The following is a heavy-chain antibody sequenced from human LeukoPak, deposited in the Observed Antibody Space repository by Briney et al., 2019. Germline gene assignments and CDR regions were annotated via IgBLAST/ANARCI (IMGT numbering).Heavy chain of an antibody. CDR2: ISWNSGSI. CDR3: AKDVEMATILPHY. CDR1: GFTFDDYA. D-gene: IGHD5-24*01. J-gene: IGHJ4*02. Sequence: PGRSLRLSCAASGFTFDDYAMHWVRQAPGKGLEWVSGISWNSGSIGYADSVKGRFTISRDNAKNSQYLQMNSLRAEDTALYYCAKDVEMATILPHYWGQGTLVTVSS. V-gene: IGHV3-9*01.